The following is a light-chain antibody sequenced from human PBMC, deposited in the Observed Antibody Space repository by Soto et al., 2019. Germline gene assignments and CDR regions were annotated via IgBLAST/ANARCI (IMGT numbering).Light chain of an antibody. CDR3: QQYNKWPLIT. CDR2: GAS. J-gene: IGKJ5*01. V-gene: IGKV3D-15*01. Sequence: EIMMTQYPATLAVSLGVSATLXCRASQSISIGLAWYRQKPGQAPRLLIYGASTRASGTPARFSGSGSGTEFTLTISSLQSEDFALYYCQQYNKWPLITFGQGTRLEIK. CDR1: QSISIG.